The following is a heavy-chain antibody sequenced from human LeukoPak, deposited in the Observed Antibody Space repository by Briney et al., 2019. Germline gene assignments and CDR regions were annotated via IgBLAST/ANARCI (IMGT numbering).Heavy chain of an antibody. Sequence: PSDTLSLTCAVSGVSFNDYYWSWVRQTPGKGLEWIGEINHSGYTNDSPSLKSRVTLSIDTSRKQFSLNLRSATVADTGIYYCTRMTAGHDYWGQGTLVTVSS. CDR3: TRMTAGHDY. V-gene: IGHV4-34*01. J-gene: IGHJ4*02. CDR1: GVSFNDYY. CDR2: INHSGYT. D-gene: IGHD2-21*02.